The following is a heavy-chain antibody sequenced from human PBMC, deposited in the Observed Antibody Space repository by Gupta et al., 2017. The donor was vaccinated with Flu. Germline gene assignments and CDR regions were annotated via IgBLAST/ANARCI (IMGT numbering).Heavy chain of an antibody. CDR2: ISYDGSNK. D-gene: IGHD4-17*01. J-gene: IGHJ6*03. Sequence: MHWVRQAPGKGLEWVAVISYDGSNKYYADSVKGRFTISRDNSKNTLYLQMNSLRAEDTAVYYCAKDGFLLGDYYYYYMDAWGKGTTVTVSS. CDR3: AKDGFLLGDYYYYYMDA. V-gene: IGHV3-30*18.